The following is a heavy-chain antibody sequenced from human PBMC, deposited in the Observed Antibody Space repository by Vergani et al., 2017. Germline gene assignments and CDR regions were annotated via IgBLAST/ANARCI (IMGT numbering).Heavy chain of an antibody. D-gene: IGHD6-6*01. J-gene: IGHJ4*02. V-gene: IGHV3-23*04. CDR2: ISGSGGST. CDR3: AKDVEYSSSSGLDY. CDR1: GFTFSSYA. Sequence: VQLVESGGGVVQPGRSLRLSCAASGFTFSSYAMSWVRQAPGKGLEWVSAISGSGGSTYYADSVKGRFTISRDNSKNTLYLQMNSLRAEDTAVYYCAKDVEYSSSSGLDYWGQGTLVTVSS.